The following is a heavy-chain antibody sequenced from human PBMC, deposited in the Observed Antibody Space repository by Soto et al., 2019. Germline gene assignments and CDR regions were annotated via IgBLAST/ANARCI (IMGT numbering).Heavy chain of an antibody. D-gene: IGHD6-6*01. Sequence: SGTLSLTCTVSGCSISSYYWSWIRQPPGKGLEWIGYIYYSGSTNYNPSLKNRVTISVDTSKNQFSLKLSSVTAADTAVCYCAREESSSSYDFDYWGQGTLVTVSS. CDR3: AREESSSSYDFDY. J-gene: IGHJ4*02. CDR1: GCSISSYY. CDR2: IYYSGST. V-gene: IGHV4-59*01.